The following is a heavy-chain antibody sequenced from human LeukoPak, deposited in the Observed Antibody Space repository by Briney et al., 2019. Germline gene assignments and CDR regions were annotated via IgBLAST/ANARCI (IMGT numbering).Heavy chain of an antibody. CDR1: GFTFSSYG. CDR3: AKGGESSSSWPYYFDY. V-gene: IGHV3-30*18. Sequence: GSLRLSCAASGFTFSSYGMHWVRQAPGKGLEWVAVITYDGSNKYYVDSVKGRFTISRDNSKNTLYLQMNSLRAEDTAVYYCAKGGESSSSWPYYFDYWGQGTLVTVSS. CDR2: ITYDGSNK. D-gene: IGHD6-13*01. J-gene: IGHJ4*02.